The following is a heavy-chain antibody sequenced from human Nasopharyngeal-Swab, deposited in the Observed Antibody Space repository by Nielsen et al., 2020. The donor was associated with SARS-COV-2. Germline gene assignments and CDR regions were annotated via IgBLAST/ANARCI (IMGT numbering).Heavy chain of an antibody. CDR2: ISYDGSNK. Sequence: GESLKISCAASGFTFSSYAMHWVRQAPGKGLEWVAVISYDGSNKYYADSVKGRFTISRDNAKKTLFLQMNSLRGEDTAVYYCARGWGSSWLYHYAMDVWGQGTTVTVSS. J-gene: IGHJ6*02. CDR3: ARGWGSSWLYHYAMDV. V-gene: IGHV3-30-3*01. CDR1: GFTFSSYA. D-gene: IGHD6-13*01.